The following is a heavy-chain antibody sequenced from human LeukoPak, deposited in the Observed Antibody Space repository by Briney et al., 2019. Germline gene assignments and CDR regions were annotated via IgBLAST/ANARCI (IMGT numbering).Heavy chain of an antibody. J-gene: IGHJ4*02. Sequence: PSETLSLTCRVSDESISSSDYYWGWIRQPPGKGLEWIGTIHPHGTMYYNPSLKSRVTISMDKSKNLFSLKLNSVTAADTAVYYCSRGWDACKLGDYWGQGSLVIVSS. CDR1: DESISSSDYY. CDR2: IHPHGTM. D-gene: IGHD1-26*01. CDR3: SRGWDACKLGDY. V-gene: IGHV4-39*01.